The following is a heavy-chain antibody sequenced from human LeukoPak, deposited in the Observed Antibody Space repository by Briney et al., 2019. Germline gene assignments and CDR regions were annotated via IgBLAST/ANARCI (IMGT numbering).Heavy chain of an antibody. CDR3: ARMIMGAVDY. J-gene: IGHJ4*02. CDR1: GFTFSSYW. V-gene: IGHV3-7*01. D-gene: IGHD1-26*01. Sequence: GGSLRLSCAASGFTFSSYWMGWVRQPPGRGLEWVANIKQDGTEKYYVDSVKGRFTIARDNAKNSLYLQMNSLRAEDTAVFYCARMIMGAVDYWGQGTLVTVSS. CDR2: IKQDGTEK.